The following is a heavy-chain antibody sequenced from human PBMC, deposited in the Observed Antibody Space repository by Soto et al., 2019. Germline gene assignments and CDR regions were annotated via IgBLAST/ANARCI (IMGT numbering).Heavy chain of an antibody. J-gene: IGHJ6*02. CDR2: INHRGST. V-gene: IGHV4-34*01. Sequence: ETLSLTCAVYGGSFSGYYWSWIRQPPGKGLDGIGEINHRGSTNYNPSLKSRVTISVATSKNQFSLKLSSVTAADTAVYYWAGSIAVAAKSGMDVWGQGTTVTVSS. CDR1: GGSFSGYY. D-gene: IGHD6-19*01. CDR3: AGSIAVAAKSGMDV.